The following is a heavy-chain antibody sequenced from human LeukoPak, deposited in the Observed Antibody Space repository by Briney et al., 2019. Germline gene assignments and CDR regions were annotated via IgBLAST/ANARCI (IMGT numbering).Heavy chain of an antibody. D-gene: IGHD3-9*01. V-gene: IGHV3-21*01. CDR2: ISSSSSYI. CDR1: GFTFSTYS. CDR3: ARDRDVLRYFDWTFDY. Sequence: GGSLRLSCAASGFTFSTYSMNWVRQAPGKGLEWVSSISSSSSYIYYADSVKGRFTICRDNAKNSLYLQMNSLRAEDTAVYYCARDRDVLRYFDWTFDYWGQGTLVTVSS. J-gene: IGHJ4*02.